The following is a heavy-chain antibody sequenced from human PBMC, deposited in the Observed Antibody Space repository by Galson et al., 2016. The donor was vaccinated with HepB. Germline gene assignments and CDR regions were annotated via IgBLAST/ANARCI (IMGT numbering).Heavy chain of an antibody. CDR1: GFVFSNFG. CDR2: ISTRRTT. D-gene: IGHD1-1*01. V-gene: IGHV3-23*01. J-gene: IGHJ4*02. Sequence: SLRLSCAASGFVFSNFGLSWVRQAPGKGLEWVASISTRRTTYYTDSVQGRFTLSRDNSNHTLYLQMNGLRAEDTAVYYCAKERLVRRIFDHWGQGTLLTVSS. CDR3: AKERLVRRIFDH.